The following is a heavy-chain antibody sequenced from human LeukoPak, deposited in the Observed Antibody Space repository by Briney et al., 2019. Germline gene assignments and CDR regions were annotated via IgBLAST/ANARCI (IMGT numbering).Heavy chain of an antibody. J-gene: IGHJ6*02. CDR2: MNPNSGNT. V-gene: IGHV1-8*01. D-gene: IGHD3-10*01. Sequence: ASVKVSCKASGYTFTSYDINWVRQATGQGLEWMGWMNPNSGNTGYAQKFQGRVTMTRNTSISTAYMELSSLRSEDTAVYYCARGPTTRQLLWFGESLYYYYGMDVWGQGTTVTVSS. CDR1: GYTFTSYD. CDR3: ARGPTTRQLLWFGESLYYYYGMDV.